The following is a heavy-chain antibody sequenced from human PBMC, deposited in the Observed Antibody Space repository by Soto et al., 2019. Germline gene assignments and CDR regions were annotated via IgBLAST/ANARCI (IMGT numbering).Heavy chain of an antibody. V-gene: IGHV1-18*01. Sequence: ASVKVSCKASGYTFTSYGISWVRQAPGQGLEWMGWISAYNGNTNYAQKLQGRVTMTTDTSTSTAYMELSRLRSDDTAVYYCARDRSEYGSSSSDLDYWGQGTLVTVSS. CDR2: ISAYNGNT. J-gene: IGHJ4*02. D-gene: IGHD6-6*01. CDR1: GYTFTSYG. CDR3: ARDRSEYGSSSSDLDY.